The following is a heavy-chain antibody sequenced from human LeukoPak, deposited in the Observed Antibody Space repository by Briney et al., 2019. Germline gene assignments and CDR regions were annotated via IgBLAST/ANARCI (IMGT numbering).Heavy chain of an antibody. V-gene: IGHV3-64*01. CDR3: ARASTDYYDSSGYYLRSIPVLDY. CDR2: ISSNGGSI. D-gene: IGHD3-22*01. J-gene: IGHJ4*02. CDR1: GFTFSHAW. Sequence: GGSLRLSCAVSGFTFSHAWMSWVRQAPGKGLEYVSAISSNGGSIYYANSVKGRFTISRDNSKNTLYLQMGSLRAEDMAVYYCARASTDYYDSSGYYLRSIPVLDYWGQGTLVTVSS.